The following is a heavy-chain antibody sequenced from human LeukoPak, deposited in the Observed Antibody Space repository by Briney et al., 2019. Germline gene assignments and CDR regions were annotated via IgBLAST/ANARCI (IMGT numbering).Heavy chain of an antibody. CDR2: INHSGST. J-gene: IGHJ4*02. V-gene: IGHV4-34*01. CDR1: GGSFSGYY. Sequence: SETLSLTCAVYGGSFSGYYWSWIRQPPGKGLEWIGEINHSGSTNYNPSLKSRVTISVDTSKNQFSLKLSSVTAADTAVYYCAKPHSSGWALFDYWGQGTLVTVSS. D-gene: IGHD6-19*01. CDR3: AKPHSSGWALFDY.